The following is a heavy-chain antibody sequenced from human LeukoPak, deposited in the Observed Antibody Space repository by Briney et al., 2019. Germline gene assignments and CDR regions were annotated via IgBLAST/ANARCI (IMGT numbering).Heavy chain of an antibody. CDR2: ISAYNGNT. CDR3: ARAPPSTYYDFWSGYYGEYYFDY. D-gene: IGHD3-3*01. CDR1: GYTFTSYG. Sequence: AASVKVSCKASGYTFTSYGISWVRQAPGQGLEWMGWISAYNGNTNYAQKLQGRVTMTTDTSTSTAYTELRSLRSDDTAVYYCARAPPSTYYDFWSGYYGEYYFDYWGQGTLVTVSS. J-gene: IGHJ4*02. V-gene: IGHV1-18*01.